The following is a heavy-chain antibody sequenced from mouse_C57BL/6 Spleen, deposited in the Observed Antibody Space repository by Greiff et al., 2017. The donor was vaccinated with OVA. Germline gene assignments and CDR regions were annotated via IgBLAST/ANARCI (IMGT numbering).Heavy chain of an antibody. Sequence: VQLQQSGGGLVQPKGSLKLSCAASGFSFNTYAMNWVRQAPGKGLEWVARIRSKSNNYATYYADSVKDRFTISRDDSESMLYLQMNNLKTEDTAMYYCVRQGGYYSAWFAYWGQGTLVTVSA. J-gene: IGHJ3*01. D-gene: IGHD2-3*01. CDR2: IRSKSNNYAT. CDR1: GFSFNTYA. CDR3: VRQGGYYSAWFAY. V-gene: IGHV10-1*01.